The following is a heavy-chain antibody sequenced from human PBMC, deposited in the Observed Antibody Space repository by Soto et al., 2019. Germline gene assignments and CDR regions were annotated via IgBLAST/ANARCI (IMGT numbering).Heavy chain of an antibody. J-gene: IGHJ1*01. CDR3: ARLSRIAAAGNHEYFQH. D-gene: IGHD6-13*01. CDR1: GGSINGYY. V-gene: IGHV4-59*08. Sequence: SETLSLTCTVSGGSINGYYWSWIRQPPGKGLEWIGYIYDSGSTNYNPSLKSRVAISVDTSKNQFSLKLSSVTAADTAVYYCARLSRIAAAGNHEYFQHWGQGTLVTVSS. CDR2: IYDSGST.